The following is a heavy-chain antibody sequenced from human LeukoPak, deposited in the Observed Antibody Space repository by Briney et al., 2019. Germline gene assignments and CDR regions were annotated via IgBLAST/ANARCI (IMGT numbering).Heavy chain of an antibody. Sequence: LAGGSLRLSCTASGLSLNNYAMSWVRQAPGKGLEWVANIKQDGSEKKYLDSVKGRFTISRDNAKNSMYLQMNSLRAEDTAVYYCARDEIYYDILTGYRHFDYWGQGTLVTVFS. CDR2: IKQDGSEK. CDR1: GLSLNNYA. D-gene: IGHD3-9*01. J-gene: IGHJ4*02. CDR3: ARDEIYYDILTGYRHFDY. V-gene: IGHV3-7*01.